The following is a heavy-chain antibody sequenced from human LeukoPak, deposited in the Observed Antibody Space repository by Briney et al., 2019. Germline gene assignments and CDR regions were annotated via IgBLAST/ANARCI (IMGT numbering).Heavy chain of an antibody. Sequence: TSQTLSLTCTVPADSLSSGGHYWACIRQFPGKGLESLGFIHPSGGVRHNPSLRGRVAISVDASRTQFALKLSSVTAADTAVYYCARDLALGYCPSSSCSSPLFDYWGQGTLVTVSS. CDR3: ARDLALGYCPSSSCSSPLFDY. V-gene: IGHV4-31*03. CDR2: IHPSGGV. J-gene: IGHJ4*02. D-gene: IGHD2-2*01. CDR1: ADSLSSGGHY.